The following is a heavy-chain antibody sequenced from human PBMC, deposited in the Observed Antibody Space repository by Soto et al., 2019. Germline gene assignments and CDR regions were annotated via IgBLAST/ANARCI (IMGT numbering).Heavy chain of an antibody. CDR3: ARDLNRGLTDY. J-gene: IGHJ4*02. Sequence: QVQLVQSGAEVKKPGASVKVSCKASGYTFTSYAISWVRQAPGQGLEWMGWISAYNGNTHYAQKLQGRVTMTTDTATSTASMELRSLRSDDTAVYYCARDLNRGLTDYWGQGTLVTVSS. CDR2: ISAYNGNT. V-gene: IGHV1-18*01. D-gene: IGHD5-12*01. CDR1: GYTFTSYA.